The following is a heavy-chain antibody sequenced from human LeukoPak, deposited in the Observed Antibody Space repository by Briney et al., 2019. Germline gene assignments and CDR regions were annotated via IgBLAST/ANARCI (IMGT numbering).Heavy chain of an antibody. CDR2: ISSSSSYI. D-gene: IGHD6-13*01. CDR1: GFTFFSYT. CDR3: ARARGSSSWYDY. Sequence: TGGSLRLSCAASGFTFFSYTMNWVRQAPGKGLEWVSSISSSSSYIYYADSVKGRFIISRDNAKNSLYLQMNSLRAEDTAVYYCARARGSSSWYDYWGQGTLVTVSS. J-gene: IGHJ4*02. V-gene: IGHV3-21*01.